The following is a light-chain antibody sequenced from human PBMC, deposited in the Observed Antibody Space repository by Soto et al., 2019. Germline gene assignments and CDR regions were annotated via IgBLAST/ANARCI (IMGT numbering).Light chain of an antibody. CDR3: QQYGNSPKT. CDR2: GAS. CDR1: QSVSSNY. V-gene: IGKV3-20*01. Sequence: EIVLTQSPGTLSLSPGERATLSCRASQSVSSNYLAWFQQKPGQAPRLLIYGASTRATGIPDRFRGSGSETDFTLTISRLEPEDCAVYYCQQYGNSPKTFGQGSKVEIK. J-gene: IGKJ1*01.